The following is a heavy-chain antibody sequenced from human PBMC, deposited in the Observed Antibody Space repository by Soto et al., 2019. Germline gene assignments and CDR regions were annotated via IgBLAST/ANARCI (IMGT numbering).Heavy chain of an antibody. V-gene: IGHV4-31*03. CDR1: GGSISSGGYY. D-gene: IGHD1-26*01. CDR2: IYYSGST. J-gene: IGHJ4*02. Sequence: SETLSLTCTVSGGSISSGGYYWSWIRQHPGKGLEWIGYIYYSGSTYYNPSLKSRVTISVDTSKNQFSLKLSSVTAADTAVYYCARVSGSYYHVYYFDYWGQGTLVTVSS. CDR3: ARVSGSYYHVYYFDY.